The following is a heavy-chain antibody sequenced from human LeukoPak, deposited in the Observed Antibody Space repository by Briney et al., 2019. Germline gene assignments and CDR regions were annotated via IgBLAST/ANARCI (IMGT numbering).Heavy chain of an antibody. CDR3: ARGSRSTYYYGSGSPQGYYYGMDV. V-gene: IGHV4-34*01. Sequence: PSETLSLTCAVYGGSFSGYYWSWIRLPPGKGLEWIGEINHSGSTNYNPSLKSRVTISVDTSKNQFSLKLSSVSAADTAVYYCARGSRSTYYYGSGSPQGYYYGMDVWGKGTTVTVSS. CDR1: GGSFSGYY. J-gene: IGHJ6*04. D-gene: IGHD3-10*01. CDR2: INHSGST.